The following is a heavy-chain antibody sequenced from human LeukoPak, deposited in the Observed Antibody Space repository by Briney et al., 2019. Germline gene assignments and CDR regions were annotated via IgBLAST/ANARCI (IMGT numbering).Heavy chain of an antibody. Sequence: GGSLRLSCTASGFTFSSYWMHWVRQAPGKGLVWVSRINSDGSSTSYADSVKGRFTISRDNAKNTLYLQMNSLRAEDTAVYYCARLKGTAAAGSWGQGTLVTVSS. CDR2: INSDGSST. CDR1: GFTFSSYW. D-gene: IGHD6-13*01. V-gene: IGHV3-74*01. CDR3: ARLKGTAAAGS. J-gene: IGHJ4*02.